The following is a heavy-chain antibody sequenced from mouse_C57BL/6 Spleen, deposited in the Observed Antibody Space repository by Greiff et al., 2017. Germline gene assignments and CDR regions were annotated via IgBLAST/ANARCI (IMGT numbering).Heavy chain of an antibody. J-gene: IGHJ2*01. CDR3: ARGQLRLPNYFDY. CDR1: GYTFTSYW. CDR2: IDPSDSYT. D-gene: IGHD3-2*02. Sequence: QVQLQQPGAELVMPGASVKLSCKASGYTFTSYWMHWVKQRPGQGLEWIGEIDPSDSYTNYNHKFKGKSTLTVDKSSSTAYMQLSSLTSEDSAVYYCARGQLRLPNYFDYWGQGTTLTVSS. V-gene: IGHV1-69*01.